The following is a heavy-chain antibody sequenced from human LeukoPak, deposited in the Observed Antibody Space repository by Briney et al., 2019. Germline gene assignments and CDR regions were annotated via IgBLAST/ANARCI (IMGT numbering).Heavy chain of an antibody. D-gene: IGHD3-10*01. CDR3: AKDYYGSGSYFDY. CDR2: ISGSGGST. V-gene: IGHV3-23*01. Sequence: GGSLRLSCAASGFTFSSYAMSWVRQAPGKGLEWVSAISGSGGSTYYADPVKGRFTISRDNSKNTLYLQMNSLRAEDTAVYYCAKDYYGSGSYFDYWGQGTLVTVSS. CDR1: GFTFSSYA. J-gene: IGHJ4*02.